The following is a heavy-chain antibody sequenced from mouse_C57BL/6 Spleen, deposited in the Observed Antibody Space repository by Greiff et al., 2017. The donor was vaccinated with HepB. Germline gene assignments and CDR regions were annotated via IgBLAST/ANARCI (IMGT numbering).Heavy chain of an antibody. D-gene: IGHD2-4*01. Sequence: EVNVVESGGGLVKPGGSLKLSCAASGFTFSDYGMHWVRQAPEKGLEWVAYISSGSSTIYYADTVKGRFTISRDNAKNTLFLQMTSLRSEDTAMYYCARGLYYDYDAWFAYWGQGTLVTVSA. V-gene: IGHV5-17*01. CDR3: ARGLYYDYDAWFAY. CDR2: ISSGSSTI. CDR1: GFTFSDYG. J-gene: IGHJ3*01.